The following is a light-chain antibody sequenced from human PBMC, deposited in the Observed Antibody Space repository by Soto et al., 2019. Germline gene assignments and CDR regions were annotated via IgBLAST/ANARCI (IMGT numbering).Light chain of an antibody. CDR3: QQYENFVT. Sequence: DIQQTPSPSSLYASVGDRVTITCQASHDISNYLNWYQQKPGKAPKLLIYDASTLKKGVPSRFSGSGSGTDFTFTITSLRPEDIATYYCQQYENFVTFGQGTKVDI. J-gene: IGKJ1*01. CDR1: HDISNY. V-gene: IGKV1-33*01. CDR2: DAS.